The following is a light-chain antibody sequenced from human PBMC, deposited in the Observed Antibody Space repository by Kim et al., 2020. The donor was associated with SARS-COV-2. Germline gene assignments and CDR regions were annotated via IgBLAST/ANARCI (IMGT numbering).Light chain of an antibody. Sequence: PGETATVSCRASQTLSSNSLAWYQQKPGQAPRLLIYGASSRATGIPDRFSGSGSETDFTLTISRLDPEDFAMYYCQQYGTSPLTFGGGTKVDIK. CDR2: GAS. V-gene: IGKV3-20*01. J-gene: IGKJ4*01. CDR1: QTLSSNS. CDR3: QQYGTSPLT.